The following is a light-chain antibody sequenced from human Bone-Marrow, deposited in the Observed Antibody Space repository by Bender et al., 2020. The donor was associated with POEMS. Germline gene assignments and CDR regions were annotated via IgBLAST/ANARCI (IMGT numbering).Light chain of an antibody. J-gene: IGLJ2*01. CDR2: SVS. CDR3: SSFAGGTTLI. V-gene: IGLV2-14*03. CDR1: SSDVGGHDY. Sequence: SALTQPASVSGSPGQSITISCTGTSSDVGGHDYVCWYQQHPGKAPKLLISSVSVRPSGISNRFSSSKSGNTASLTVSGIQAEDEADYYCSSFAGGTTLIFGGGTTVTVL.